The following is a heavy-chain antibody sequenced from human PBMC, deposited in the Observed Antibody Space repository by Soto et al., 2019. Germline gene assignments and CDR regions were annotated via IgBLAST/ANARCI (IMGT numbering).Heavy chain of an antibody. D-gene: IGHD6-19*01. CDR2: INPNSGGT. CDR3: ARDGAYSSGWYYGMDV. CDR1: GYTFTGYD. Sequence: ASVKVSCKASGYTFTGYDMHWVLQAPGQGLEWMGWINPNSGGTNYAQKFQGWVTMTRDTSISTAYMELSRLRSDDTAVYYCARDGAYSSGWYYGMDVWGQGTTVTVSS. J-gene: IGHJ6*02. V-gene: IGHV1-2*04.